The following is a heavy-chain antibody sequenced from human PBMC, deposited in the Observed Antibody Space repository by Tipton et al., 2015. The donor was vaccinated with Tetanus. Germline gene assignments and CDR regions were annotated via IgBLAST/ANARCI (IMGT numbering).Heavy chain of an antibody. J-gene: IGHJ4*02. CDR3: ASGSALDY. CDR1: RFTFSSYG. V-gene: IGHV3-30*03. D-gene: IGHD6-25*01. Sequence: SLRLSCAASRFTFSSYGMHWVRQAPGKGLEWVAVISYDGNSEYYADSLKGRFTISRDNAKNSLYLQMNSLRVDDAAVYYCASGSALDYWGQGSLVAVSS. CDR2: ISYDGNSE.